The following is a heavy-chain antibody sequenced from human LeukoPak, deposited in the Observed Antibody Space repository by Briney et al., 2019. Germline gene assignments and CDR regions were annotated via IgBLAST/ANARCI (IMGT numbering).Heavy chain of an antibody. CDR1: GGSFSGDY. Sequence: SETLSLTCAVYGGSFSGDYWSWIRQPPGKGLEWIGEINHSGSTNYNPSLKSRVTISVDTSKNQFSLKLSSVTAADTAVYYCARHNPEQWLVRRYYYYGMDVWGQGTTVTVSS. CDR3: ARHNPEQWLVRRYYYYGMDV. J-gene: IGHJ6*02. CDR2: INHSGST. V-gene: IGHV4-34*01. D-gene: IGHD6-19*01.